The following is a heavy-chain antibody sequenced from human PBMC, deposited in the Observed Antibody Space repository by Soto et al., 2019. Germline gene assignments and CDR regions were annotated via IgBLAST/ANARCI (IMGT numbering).Heavy chain of an antibody. CDR2: IVPVFGRP. V-gene: IGHV1-69*01. D-gene: IGHD5-12*01. Sequence: QVQLVQSGAELKKPGSSVKVSSKASGGSFSNFGISWVRQAPGQGLEWMGGIVPVFGRPNYAQRFRGRLTITADESTSTGYMELISLRSDDTAVYYCAREGSGYNFWGQGTQVTVSS. J-gene: IGHJ4*02. CDR3: AREGSGYNF. CDR1: GGSFSNFG.